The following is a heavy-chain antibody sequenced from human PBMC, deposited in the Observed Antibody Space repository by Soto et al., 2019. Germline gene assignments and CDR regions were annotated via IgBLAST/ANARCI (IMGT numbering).Heavy chain of an antibody. CDR2: ISSNSDTI. J-gene: IGHJ4*02. Sequence: GGSLRLSCVASGFTVDDYAMHWVRQAPGTGLEWVSGISSNSDTIDYADSVKGRFTVSRDNAKNSLFLQMNSLRPEDTALYYCAKDMKWGGMTTIHYFDSWGQGTQVTVSS. V-gene: IGHV3-9*01. D-gene: IGHD3-16*01. CDR3: AKDMKWGGMTTIHYFDS. CDR1: GFTVDDYA.